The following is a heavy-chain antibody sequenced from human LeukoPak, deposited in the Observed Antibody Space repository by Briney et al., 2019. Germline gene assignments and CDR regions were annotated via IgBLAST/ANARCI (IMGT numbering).Heavy chain of an antibody. D-gene: IGHD3-22*01. V-gene: IGHV3-23*01. Sequence: GGSLRLSCAASGFTFNSYAMSWVRQAPGKGLEWVSGISGNGGSTYYADFVKGRFTISRDNSKNALYLQTNSLRAEDTAIYYCATGGNVYYYDSSGYPHAFDIWGQGTMVTVSS. CDR2: ISGNGGST. CDR3: ATGGNVYYYDSSGYPHAFDI. CDR1: GFTFNSYA. J-gene: IGHJ3*02.